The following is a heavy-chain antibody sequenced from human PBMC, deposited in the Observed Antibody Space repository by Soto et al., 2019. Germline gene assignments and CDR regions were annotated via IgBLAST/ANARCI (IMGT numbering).Heavy chain of an antibody. CDR1: NSSIGRPNFS. V-gene: IGHV4-31*02. J-gene: IGHJ4*02. Sequence: TLSLTRLIMNSSIGRPNFSWSWIRQHPGKGPEWIGNIYYNGTTTYSPSLESRLTISLDPSKNQFSLTLKSVTAADTSVYYCGRVPDYWGQGTLVTXS. CDR2: IYYNGTT. CDR3: GRVPDY.